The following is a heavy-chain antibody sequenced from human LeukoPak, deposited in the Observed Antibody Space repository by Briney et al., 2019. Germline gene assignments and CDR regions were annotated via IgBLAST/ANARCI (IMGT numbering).Heavy chain of an antibody. CDR2: IYYSGST. D-gene: IGHD3/OR15-3a*01. V-gene: IGHV4-39*01. J-gene: IGHJ3*02. CDR1: GGSISSSSYY. Sequence: SETLSLTCTVSGGSISSSSYYWGWIRQPPGKGLEWIGSIYYSGSTYYNPSLKSRVTISVDKSKNQFSLKLSSVTAADTAVYYCARHVFWAEDAFDIWGQGTMVTVSS. CDR3: ARHVFWAEDAFDI.